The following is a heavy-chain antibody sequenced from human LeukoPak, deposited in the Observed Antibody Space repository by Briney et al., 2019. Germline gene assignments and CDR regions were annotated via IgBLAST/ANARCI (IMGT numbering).Heavy chain of an antibody. V-gene: IGHV4-4*07. CDR1: GGSISSYY. J-gene: IGHJ6*03. Sequence: SETLSLTCGVSGGSISSYYWSWIRQPAGKGLEWIGRIYTSGSTNYNPSLKSRVTISVDTSKNQFSLKLSSVTAADTAVYYCAREDQLPRYYYYYMDVWGKGTTVTVSS. CDR2: IYTSGST. CDR3: AREDQLPRYYYYYMDV. D-gene: IGHD2-2*01.